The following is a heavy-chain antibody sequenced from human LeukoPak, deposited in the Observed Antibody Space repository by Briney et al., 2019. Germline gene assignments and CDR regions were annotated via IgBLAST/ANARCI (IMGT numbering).Heavy chain of an antibody. Sequence: PGGSLRLSCAASGFTFSSYAMSWVRQAPGKGLEWVSAISGSGGSTYYADSVKGRFTISRDNSKNTLYLQMNSLRAEDTAVYYCAKCGQSWLTPAGCAFDIWGQGTMVTVSS. V-gene: IGHV3-23*01. CDR1: GFTFSSYA. D-gene: IGHD6-19*01. CDR3: AKCGQSWLTPAGCAFDI. CDR2: ISGSGGST. J-gene: IGHJ3*02.